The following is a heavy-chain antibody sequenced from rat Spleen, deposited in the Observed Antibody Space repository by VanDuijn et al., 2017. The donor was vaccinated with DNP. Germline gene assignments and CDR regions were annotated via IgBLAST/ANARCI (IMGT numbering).Heavy chain of an antibody. Sequence: EVQLVESGGGLVQPGRSLKLSCAASRFTFSNYDMAWVRQAPTKGLEWVASISPSDNSTYYRDSVKGRFTVSRDNAKSSLYLQMDSLRSEDTATYYCTSHMPLWEPDYFDYWGQGVMVTVSS. D-gene: IGHD5-1*01. CDR3: TSHMPLWEPDYFDY. CDR2: ISPSDNST. V-gene: IGHV5-25*01. J-gene: IGHJ2*01. CDR1: RFTFSNYD.